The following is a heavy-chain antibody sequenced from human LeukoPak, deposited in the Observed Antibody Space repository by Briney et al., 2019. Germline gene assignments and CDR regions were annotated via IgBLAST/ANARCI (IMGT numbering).Heavy chain of an antibody. CDR3: AKDVLGGDWYHSFDY. D-gene: IGHD3/OR15-3a*01. Sequence: GGSLRLSCAASGFTFSSYGMHWVRQAPGKGLEWVAFIRYDGSNKYYADSVKGRFTISRDNSKNTLYLQMNSLRAEDTAVYYCAKDVLGGDWYHSFDYWGQGTLVTVSS. V-gene: IGHV3-30*02. CDR1: GFTFSSYG. J-gene: IGHJ4*02. CDR2: IRYDGSNK.